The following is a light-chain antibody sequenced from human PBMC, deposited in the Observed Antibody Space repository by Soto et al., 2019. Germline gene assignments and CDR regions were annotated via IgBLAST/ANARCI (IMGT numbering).Light chain of an antibody. J-gene: IGLJ2*01. CDR2: EVT. V-gene: IGLV2-14*01. CDR1: SSDIGGYNY. Sequence: QSALTQPASVSGSPGQSITISCTGTSSDIGGYNYVSWYQQHPGKAPQLMIYEVTNRPSGVSTRFSGSKSGNTASLTISGLQAEDEADYYCTSYTSSTTFEVFGGGTKVTVL. CDR3: TSYTSSTTFEV.